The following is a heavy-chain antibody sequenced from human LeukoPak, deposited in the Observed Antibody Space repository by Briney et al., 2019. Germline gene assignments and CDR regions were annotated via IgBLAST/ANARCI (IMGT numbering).Heavy chain of an antibody. CDR2: ISAYNGNT. V-gene: IGHV1-18*04. J-gene: IGHJ6*04. D-gene: IGHD3-10*01. CDR1: GYTFIGYY. CDR3: ARARNTYYYGDV. Sequence: ASVKVSCKASGYTFIGYYIHWVRQAPGQGLEWMGWISAYNGNTNYAQKLQGRVTMTTDTSTSTAYMELRSLRSDDTAVYYCARARNTYYYGDVWGKGTTVTISS.